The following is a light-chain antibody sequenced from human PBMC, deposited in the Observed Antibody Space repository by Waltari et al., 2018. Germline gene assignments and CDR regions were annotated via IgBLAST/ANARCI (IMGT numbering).Light chain of an antibody. CDR3: QQSYSPPYS. Sequence: DIKLTQSPSSLSAPAGDRLSITCRASQSIGTYLNWYQQKPGQAPRLLGYSRSYLQNGVPSRFSGTGSGADFTLTITSVQPEDFATYFCQQSYSPPYSFGQGTKLEI. V-gene: IGKV1-39*01. CDR2: SRS. J-gene: IGKJ2*01. CDR1: QSIGTY.